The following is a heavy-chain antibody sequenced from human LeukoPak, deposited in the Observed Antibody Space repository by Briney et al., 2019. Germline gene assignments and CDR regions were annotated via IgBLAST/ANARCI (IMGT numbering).Heavy chain of an antibody. J-gene: IGHJ4*02. Sequence: ASVKVSCKASGYTFTSYYMHWVRQAPGQGLEWMGIINPSGGSTSYAQKFQGRVTMTRDTSTSTVYMELSSLRSEDTAVYYCASNPRRATVVEYYFDYWGQGTLVTVPS. CDR3: ASNPRRATVVEYYFDY. CDR2: INPSGGST. V-gene: IGHV1-46*01. CDR1: GYTFTSYY. D-gene: IGHD4-23*01.